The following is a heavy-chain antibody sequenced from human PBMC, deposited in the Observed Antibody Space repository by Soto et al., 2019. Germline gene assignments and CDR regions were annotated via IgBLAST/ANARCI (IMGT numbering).Heavy chain of an antibody. CDR2: ISRSST. D-gene: IGHD3-9*01. CDR1: GFTFRSYS. J-gene: IGHJ2*01. CDR3: ARVGMDSLAGLRHCWDFDL. Sequence: EVQLVESGGGLVEPGGSLRLSCAASGFTFRSYSMNWVRQAPGQGLEWVSSISRSSTYDADSVKGRFTISRDDAKNSLYLQMNSLRGEDTAVYYCARVGMDSLAGLRHCWDFDLWGRGTLVTVSS. V-gene: IGHV3-21*01.